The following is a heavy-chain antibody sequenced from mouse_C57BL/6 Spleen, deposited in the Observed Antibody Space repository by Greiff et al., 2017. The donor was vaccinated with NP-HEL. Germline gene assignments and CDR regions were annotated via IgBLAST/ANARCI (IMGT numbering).Heavy chain of an antibody. CDR1: GYAFSSSW. D-gene: IGHD1-1*01. CDR3: ARRGFFGYYGSSSHYAMDY. CDR2: IYPGDGDT. J-gene: IGHJ4*01. V-gene: IGHV1-82*01. Sequence: QVQLQQSGPELVKPGASVKISCKASGYAFSSSWMNWVKQRPGKGLEWIGRIYPGDGDTNYNGKFKGKATLTADKSSSTAYMQLSSLTSEDSAVYFCARRGFFGYYGSSSHYAMDYWGQGTSVTVSS.